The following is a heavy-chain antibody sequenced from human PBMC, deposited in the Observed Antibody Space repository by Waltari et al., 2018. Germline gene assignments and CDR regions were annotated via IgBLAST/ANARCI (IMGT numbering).Heavy chain of an antibody. J-gene: IGHJ6*03. CDR3: ARAVRCSGGSCESHYMDV. CDR1: GYSISSGYY. Sequence: QVQLQESGPGLVKPSETLSLTCAVSGYSISSGYYWVWIRQPPGKGLEWIGSPHHGGSTDYNPSLRSRVTISVDTSKNQFSLKLSSVTAADTAVHYCARAVRCSGGSCESHYMDVWGKGTTVTVSS. V-gene: IGHV4-38-2*01. CDR2: PHHGGST. D-gene: IGHD2-15*01.